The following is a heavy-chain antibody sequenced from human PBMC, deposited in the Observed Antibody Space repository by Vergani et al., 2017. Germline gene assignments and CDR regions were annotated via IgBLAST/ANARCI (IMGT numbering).Heavy chain of an antibody. CDR3: ARHDSGHYDASYYGLDV. CDR2: IYYTGSA. CDR1: GGSISSSSHF. D-gene: IGHD3-16*01. J-gene: IGHJ6*02. Sequence: QLQLHKSGPGLVKPSETLSLTCTPSGGSISSSSHFWGWLRQTPGKGLEWIGSIYYTGSAYYNPSLKSRVSISVDASKNQFSLKLSSVTAADSAVYYCARHDSGHYDASYYGLDVWGQGTTVTVSS. V-gene: IGHV4-39*01.